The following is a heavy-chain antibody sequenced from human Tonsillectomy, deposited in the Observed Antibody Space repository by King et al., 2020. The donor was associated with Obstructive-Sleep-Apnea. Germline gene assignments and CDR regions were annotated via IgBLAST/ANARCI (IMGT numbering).Heavy chain of an antibody. CDR1: GFTFTNYW. Sequence: VQLVESGGGLVQPGGSLRLSCAASGFTFTNYWMNWVRRAPGKGLEWVANIKEDGSEKDYVDSVKGRFTISRDNAKNSLSLQMNSLRADDTAVYYCAGGYYDNWSGRYFDCWGQGTLVTVAS. J-gene: IGHJ4*02. V-gene: IGHV3-7*03. CDR2: IKEDGSEK. CDR3: AGGYYDNWSGRYFDC. D-gene: IGHD3-22*01.